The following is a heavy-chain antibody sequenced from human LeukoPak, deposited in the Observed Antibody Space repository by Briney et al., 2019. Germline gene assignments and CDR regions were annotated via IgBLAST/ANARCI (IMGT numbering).Heavy chain of an antibody. J-gene: IGHJ4*02. D-gene: IGHD2-21*01. CDR2: ITRNGGST. CDR1: GFTLRTYT. Sequence: GGSLRLSCEASGFTLRTYTMNWVRQVPGKGLEWVSAITRNGGSTYYADSVKGRFTISRDNSDNTLYLQMNGLRAEDTAVYYCARLKRLSNFDYWGQGTLVTVSS. CDR3: ARLKRLSNFDY. V-gene: IGHV3-23*01.